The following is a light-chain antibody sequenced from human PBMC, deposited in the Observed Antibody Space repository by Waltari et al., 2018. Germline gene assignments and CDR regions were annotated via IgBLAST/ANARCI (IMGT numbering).Light chain of an antibody. J-gene: IGKJ3*01. CDR1: QSISSY. CDR3: QQSYSTPDT. CDR2: GAS. Sequence: DIQMTQSPSSLSASVGDRVPITCRASQSISSYLNWYQQKPGKAPKLLIYGASSLQSGVPSRFSGSGSGTDFTLTISSLQPEDFATYYCQQSYSTPDTFGPGTKVDIK. V-gene: IGKV1-39*01.